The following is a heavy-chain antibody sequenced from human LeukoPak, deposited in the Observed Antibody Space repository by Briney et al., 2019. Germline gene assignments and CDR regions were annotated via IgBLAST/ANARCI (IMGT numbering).Heavy chain of an antibody. CDR2: NKSKTEGGTT. CDR1: GFPLDNYG. D-gene: IGHD2-8*01. CDR3: TAGLMVAFRSQGADY. Sequence: GGSLRLSCGASGFPLDNYGMMWVRQAAGRGAEWVGCNKSKTEGGTTDYAAPVKGRFSISRHDSKITLYLQMIRLKPEDTAVYDCTAGLMVAFRSQGADYWGQGTLVTVSS. J-gene: IGHJ4*02. V-gene: IGHV3-15*01.